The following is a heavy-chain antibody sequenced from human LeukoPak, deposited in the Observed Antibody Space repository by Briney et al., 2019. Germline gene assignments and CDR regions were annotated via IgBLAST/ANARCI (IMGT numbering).Heavy chain of an antibody. D-gene: IGHD5-24*01. CDR1: GFTFSTYS. CDR3: ARDLIADGYNT. J-gene: IGHJ5*02. Sequence: GGSLTLSCAASGFTFSTYSMNWVRQAPGKGLEWVSSISSSSSYIYYADSVKGRFTISRDNAKNSLYLQMNSLRAEDTAVYYCARDLIADGYNTWGQGTLVTVSS. V-gene: IGHV3-21*01. CDR2: ISSSSSYI.